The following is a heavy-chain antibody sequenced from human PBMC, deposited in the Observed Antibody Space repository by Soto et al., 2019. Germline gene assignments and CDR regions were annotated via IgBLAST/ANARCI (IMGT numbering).Heavy chain of an antibody. CDR2: INAYNGNT. J-gene: IGHJ4*02. D-gene: IGHD5-18*01. CDR1: GYTFTNYG. CDR3: ARDQAMAQFDY. Sequence: QVQLVQSGAEVKKPGASVKVSCKASGYTFTNYGISWVRQAPGQGLEWMGWINAYNGNTKYAQKLGGRVTMTTDTATSTAYMELRSLRSDDTAVYSCARDQAMAQFDYWGQGTLVTVSS. V-gene: IGHV1-18*01.